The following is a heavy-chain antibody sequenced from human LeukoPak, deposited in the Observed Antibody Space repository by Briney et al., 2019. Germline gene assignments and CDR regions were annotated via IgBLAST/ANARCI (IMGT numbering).Heavy chain of an antibody. CDR1: GFIFSNYW. Sequence: PGGSLRLSCAASGFIFSNYWMHWVRHAPGKGLVWVSRIGDDGGDPSYADSVKGRFTISRDNAKSTTYLQMNSLRAEDTAVYYCARDPYYYDSSGYNDYWGQGTLVTVSS. CDR2: IGDDGGDP. D-gene: IGHD3-22*01. V-gene: IGHV3-74*01. CDR3: ARDPYYYDSSGYNDY. J-gene: IGHJ4*02.